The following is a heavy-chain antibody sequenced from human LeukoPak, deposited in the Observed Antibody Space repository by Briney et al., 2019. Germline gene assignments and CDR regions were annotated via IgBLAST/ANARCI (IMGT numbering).Heavy chain of an antibody. CDR1: GGSFSGYY. CDR2: INHSGST. J-gene: IGHJ4*02. V-gene: IGHV4-34*01. D-gene: IGHD3-10*01. Sequence: SVTLSLTCAVYGGSFSGYYWSWIRQPPGKGLEWIGEINHSGSTNYNPSLKSRVTISVDTSKNQFSLKLSSVTAADTAVYYCARMRHYYGSGSYFRRTDNEFDYWGQGTLVTVSS. CDR3: ARMRHYYGSGSYFRRTDNEFDY.